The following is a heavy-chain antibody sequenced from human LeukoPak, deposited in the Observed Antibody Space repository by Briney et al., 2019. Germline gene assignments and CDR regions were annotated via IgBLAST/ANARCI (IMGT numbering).Heavy chain of an antibody. Sequence: PSETLSLTCTVSGGSISSSSYYWGWIRQPPGKGLEWIGSIYYSGSTYYNPSLKSRVTISVDTSKNQFSLKLSSVTAADTAVYYCASIDATFRGVIVYWGQGTLVTVSS. CDR3: ASIDATFRGVIVY. CDR1: GGSISSSSYY. D-gene: IGHD3-16*01. CDR2: IYYSGST. J-gene: IGHJ4*02. V-gene: IGHV4-39*07.